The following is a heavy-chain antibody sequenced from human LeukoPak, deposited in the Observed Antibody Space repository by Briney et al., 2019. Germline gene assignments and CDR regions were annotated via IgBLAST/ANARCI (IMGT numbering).Heavy chain of an antibody. CDR2: IKQDGREK. Sequence: GGSLRLSCAASGLTFSSYAMSWVGQAPGKGLEGVANIKQDGREKYYVDSVKGRFTISRDNAKNSLYLQMNSLRAEDTAVYYCARGGSYCSSTRCYDTLGYFDLWGRGTLVTVST. V-gene: IGHV3-7*01. J-gene: IGHJ2*01. D-gene: IGHD2-2*01. CDR1: GLTFSSYA. CDR3: ARGGSYCSSTRCYDTLGYFDL.